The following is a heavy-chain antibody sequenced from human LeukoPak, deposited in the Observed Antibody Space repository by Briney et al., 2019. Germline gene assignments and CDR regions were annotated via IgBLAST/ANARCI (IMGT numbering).Heavy chain of an antibody. CDR1: GFTFSSYW. CDR3: AGSGYSKKRLNWSDP. CDR2: IKQDGSEK. Sequence: PGGSLRLSCAASGFTFSSYWMSWVRQAPGKGLEWVANIKQDGSEKYYVDSVKGRFTISRDNAKNSLYLQMNSLRAEDTAVYYGAGSGYSKKRLNWSDPGAQEPLVPVPS. J-gene: IGHJ5*02. V-gene: IGHV3-7*01. D-gene: IGHD3-3*01.